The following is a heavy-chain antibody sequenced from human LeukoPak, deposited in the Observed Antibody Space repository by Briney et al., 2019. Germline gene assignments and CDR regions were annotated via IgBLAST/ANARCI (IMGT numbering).Heavy chain of an antibody. CDR3: AREHGSGSWLIRVYWFDP. CDR1: GGSISSSSYY. CDR2: IYYSGST. D-gene: IGHD3-10*01. Sequence: SETLSLTCTVSGGSISSSSYYWGWIRQPPGKGLEWIGSIYYSGSTYYNTSLKSRVTMSVDTSKNQFSLKLSSVTAADTAVYYCAREHGSGSWLIRVYWFDPWGQGTLATVSS. V-gene: IGHV4-39*07. J-gene: IGHJ5*02.